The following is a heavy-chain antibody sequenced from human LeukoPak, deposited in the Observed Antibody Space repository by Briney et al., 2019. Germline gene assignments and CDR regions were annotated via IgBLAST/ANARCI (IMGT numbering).Heavy chain of an antibody. D-gene: IGHD6-6*01. V-gene: IGHV1-18*01. Sequence: ASVKVSCKTSGYTFTSYGISWVRQAPGQGLEWLGWISANNGNTNYAQKFQGRATMTTDKSTSTAYMELRSLRSDDTAVYYCARDKVSSLDWFDPWGQGTPVTVSS. CDR2: ISANNGNT. CDR3: ARDKVSSLDWFDP. CDR1: GYTFTSYG. J-gene: IGHJ5*02.